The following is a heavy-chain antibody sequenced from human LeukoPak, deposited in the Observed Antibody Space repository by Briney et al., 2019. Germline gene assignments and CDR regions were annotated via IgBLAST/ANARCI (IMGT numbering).Heavy chain of an antibody. CDR2: ISWNSGGI. CDR3: AKDIRSWYGEAFDI. CDR1: GFTFDDYA. D-gene: IGHD6-13*01. J-gene: IGHJ3*02. Sequence: GRSLRLSCAASGFTFDDYAMHWVRQAPGKGLEWVSGISWNSGGIGYADSVKGRFTISRDNAKNSLYLQMNSLRAEDTALYYCAKDIRSWYGEAFDIWGQGTMVTVSS. V-gene: IGHV3-9*01.